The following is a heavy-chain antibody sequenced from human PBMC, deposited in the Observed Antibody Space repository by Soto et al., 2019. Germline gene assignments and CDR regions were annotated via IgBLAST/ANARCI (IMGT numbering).Heavy chain of an antibody. CDR2: IKSKTDGGTT. CDR1: GFTFSNAW. J-gene: IGHJ6*03. V-gene: IGHV3-15*01. Sequence: GGSLRLSCAASGFTFSNAWMSWVRQAPGKGLEWVGRIKSKTDGGTTDYAAPVKGRFTISRDDSKNTLYLQMNSLKTADTAVYYCKAGKMGSDRDYYYYYYMDVWGKGTTVTVSS. D-gene: IGHD6-19*01. CDR3: KAGKMGSDRDYYYYYYMDV.